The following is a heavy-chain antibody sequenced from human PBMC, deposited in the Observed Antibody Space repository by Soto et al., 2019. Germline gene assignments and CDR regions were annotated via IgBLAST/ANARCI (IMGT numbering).Heavy chain of an antibody. CDR1: GGSVSSGSYY. Sequence: PSETLSLTCTVSGGSVSSGSYYWSWIRQPPGKGLEWIGEIYQSGSTNYNPSLKSRVTMSVDKSENQFSLNLSSVTAADTAVYYCAKSTMVGQDPWWIDYWGQGILVTVSS. J-gene: IGHJ4*02. CDR3: AKSTMVGQDPWWIDY. CDR2: IYQSGST. D-gene: IGHD2-15*01. V-gene: IGHV4-61*01.